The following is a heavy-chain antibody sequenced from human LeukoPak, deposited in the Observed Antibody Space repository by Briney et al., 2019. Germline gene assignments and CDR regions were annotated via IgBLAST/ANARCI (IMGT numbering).Heavy chain of an antibody. D-gene: IGHD3-16*01. J-gene: IGHJ3*02. CDR1: GFTFSSYG. CDR2: ISWDGGST. V-gene: IGHV3-43*01. CDR3: AKLPDPGGSYIPDAFDI. Sequence: PGGSLRLSCAASGFTFSSYGMHWVRQAPGKGLEWVSLISWDGGSTYYADSVKGRFTISRDNSKNSLYLQMNSLRTEDTALYYCAKLPDPGGSYIPDAFDIWGQGTMVTVSS.